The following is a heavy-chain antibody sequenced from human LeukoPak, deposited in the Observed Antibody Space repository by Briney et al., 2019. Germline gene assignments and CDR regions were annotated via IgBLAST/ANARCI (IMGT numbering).Heavy chain of an antibody. V-gene: IGHV3-21*01. CDR3: ARGYGDYGKYYFDS. J-gene: IGHJ4*02. CDR1: GFTFSTYP. CDR2: ISSGSGYI. D-gene: IGHD4-17*01. Sequence: GGSLRLSCAASGFTFSTYPMNWVRQAPGKGLEWASSISSGSGYIYYADSVKGRFIISRDNAKNSLYLQMNSLRAEDTAVYYCARGYGDYGKYYFDSWGQGTLVTVSS.